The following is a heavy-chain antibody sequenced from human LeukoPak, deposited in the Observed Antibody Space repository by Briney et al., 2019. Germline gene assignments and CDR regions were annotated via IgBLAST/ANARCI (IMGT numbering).Heavy chain of an antibody. V-gene: IGHV1-18*01. CDR2: INTNNGNT. J-gene: IGHJ5*02. CDR1: GYTFSTYG. D-gene: IGHD2-21*02. Sequence: ASVKVSCKASGYTFSTYGLMWVRQAPGQGLEWMGWINTNNGNTNYEQKFQGRVTMTTDTSTSTGYMELRSLRSDDTAVYYCARKRCTGDCYLFDPWGQGTLVTVSS. CDR3: ARKRCTGDCYLFDP.